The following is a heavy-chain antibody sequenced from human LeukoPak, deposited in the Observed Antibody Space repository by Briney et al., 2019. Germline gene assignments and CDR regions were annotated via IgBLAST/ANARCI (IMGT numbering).Heavy chain of an antibody. J-gene: IGHJ5*02. D-gene: IGHD3-3*01. CDR2: IYHSGST. Sequence: SETLSLTCAVSGYSISSGYYWGWIRQPPGKGLEWIGSIYHSGSTYYNPSLKGRVTISVDTSKNQFSLKLSSVTAADTAVYYCARHAGNYDFWSGYSYWFDPWGQGTLVTVSS. CDR1: GYSISSGYY. CDR3: ARHAGNYDFWSGYSYWFDP. V-gene: IGHV4-38-2*01.